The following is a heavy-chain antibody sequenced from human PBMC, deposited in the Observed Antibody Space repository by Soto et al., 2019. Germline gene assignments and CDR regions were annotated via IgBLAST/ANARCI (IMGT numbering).Heavy chain of an antibody. J-gene: IGHJ5*02. Sequence: QLQLQESGPGLVKPSGTLSLTCTVSGGSISSSSYYWGWIRQPPGKGLEWIGSIYYSGSTYYNPSLKSRVTISVDTSRNQLSLELSSVTAADTAVYYCPRGVVVVVAATESNWFDPWGQGTLVTVSS. V-gene: IGHV4-39*01. CDR1: GGSISSSSYY. CDR2: IYYSGST. D-gene: IGHD2-15*01. CDR3: PRGVVVVVAATESNWFDP.